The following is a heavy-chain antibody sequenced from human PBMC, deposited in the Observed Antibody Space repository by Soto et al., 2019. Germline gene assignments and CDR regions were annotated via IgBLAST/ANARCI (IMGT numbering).Heavy chain of an antibody. Sequence: EVHLLESGAGLVQPGGSLRLSCTASGFTFSSYAMTWVRQAPGRGLEGVSGITASGGRTFYADSLKGRFTISRDTSRSTLYLQMNSLRAEDTAVYYCAKDTRYADYVRWFDSWGQGTLVTVSS. J-gene: IGHJ5*01. V-gene: IGHV3-23*01. CDR2: ITASGGRT. CDR3: AKDTRYADYVRWFDS. D-gene: IGHD4-17*01. CDR1: GFTFSSYA.